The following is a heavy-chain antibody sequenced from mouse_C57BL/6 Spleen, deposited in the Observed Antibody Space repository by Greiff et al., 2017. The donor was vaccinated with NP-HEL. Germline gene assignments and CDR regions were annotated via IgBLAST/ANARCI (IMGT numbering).Heavy chain of an antibody. Sequence: QVQLQQSGAELARPGASVKLSCKASGYTFTSYGISWVKQRTGQGLEWIGEIYPRSGNTYYNEKFKGKATLTADKSSSTAYMELRSLTSEDSAVYFCARGDTTVVAYYFDYWGQGTTLTVSS. CDR1: GYTFTSYG. D-gene: IGHD1-1*01. V-gene: IGHV1-81*01. J-gene: IGHJ2*01. CDR3: ARGDTTVVAYYFDY. CDR2: IYPRSGNT.